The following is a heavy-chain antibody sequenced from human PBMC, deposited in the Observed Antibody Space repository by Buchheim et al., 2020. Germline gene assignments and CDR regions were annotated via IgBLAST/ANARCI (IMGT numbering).Heavy chain of an antibody. J-gene: IGHJ6*02. D-gene: IGHD2-2*01. CDR3: TTVVPAADYYYYGMDV. Sequence: EVQLVESGGGLVKPGGSLRLSCAASGFTFSNAWMSWVRQAPGKGLEWVGRIKSKTDGGKTDYAAPVKGRFTISRDDSKNTLYLQMNSLKTEDTAVYYCTTVVPAADYYYYGMDVWGQGTT. CDR1: GFTFSNAW. CDR2: IKSKTDGGKT. V-gene: IGHV3-15*01.